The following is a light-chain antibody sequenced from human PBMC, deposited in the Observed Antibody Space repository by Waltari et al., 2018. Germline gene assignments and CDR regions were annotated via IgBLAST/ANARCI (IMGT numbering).Light chain of an antibody. CDR3: SAWDDSVHV. V-gene: IGLV1-44*01. Sequence: QSGLTQSPSVSGPPGQRVTISCSGSTSNLGRTNVNWYQQFPGTAPKLLIYRNSERPSGVPDRFSGSKSGTSASLAISGLQSEDEAEYYCSAWDDSVHVFGTGTRVTVL. J-gene: IGLJ1*01. CDR2: RNS. CDR1: TSNLGRTN.